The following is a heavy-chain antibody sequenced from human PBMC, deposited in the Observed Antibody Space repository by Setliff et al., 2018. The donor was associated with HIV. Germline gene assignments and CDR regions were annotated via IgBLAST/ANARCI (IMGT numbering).Heavy chain of an antibody. CDR3: TRSKWGSGFDY. CDR1: GFTFSDYY. Sequence: GGSLRLSCAGSGSGGSGFTFSDYYMSWVRQAPGKGLEWVGRIKSKADGGATDYAAPVKGRFSISRDDSKNMLYLQMNSLETEDTAVYYCTRSKWGSGFDYWGQGTLVTVSS. D-gene: IGHD1-26*01. CDR2: IKSKADGGAT. V-gene: IGHV3-15*01. J-gene: IGHJ4*02.